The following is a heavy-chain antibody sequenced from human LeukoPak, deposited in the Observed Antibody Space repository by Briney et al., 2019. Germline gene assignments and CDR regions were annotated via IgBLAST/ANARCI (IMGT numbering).Heavy chain of an antibody. CDR3: ARDRGSSSSEGFDP. CDR2: IIPIFGTA. Sequence: GASVKVSCKASGGTFSSYAISWVRQAPGQGLEWMGGIIPIFGTANYAQKLQGRVTMTTDTSTSTAYMELRSLRSDDTAVYYCARDRGSSSSEGFDPWGQGTLVTVSS. D-gene: IGHD6-6*01. J-gene: IGHJ5*02. CDR1: GGTFSSYA. V-gene: IGHV1-69*05.